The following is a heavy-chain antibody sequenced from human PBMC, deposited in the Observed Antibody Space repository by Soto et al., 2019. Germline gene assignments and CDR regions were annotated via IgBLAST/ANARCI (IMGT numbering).Heavy chain of an antibody. CDR1: DGSISSYD. CDR3: ARRYGSAFDI. Sequence: SETLSLTSSVSDGSISSYDWSWIRQPPGKGLEWIGYIYYSGSTNYNPSLKSRVTISVDTSKNQFSLKLSSVTAADTAVYYCARRYGSAFDIWGQGTMVTVSS. V-gene: IGHV4-59*08. CDR2: IYYSGST. J-gene: IGHJ3*02. D-gene: IGHD3-10*01.